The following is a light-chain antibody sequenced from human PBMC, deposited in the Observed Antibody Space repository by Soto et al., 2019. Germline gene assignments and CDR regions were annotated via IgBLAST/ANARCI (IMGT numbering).Light chain of an antibody. Sequence: QSALTQPASVSGSPGQSITISCTGTSSDVGSYNYVSWYQQNPGKAPKLIIHDVSNRPSGVSNRFSGSKSGNTASLTISGLQAEDEANYYCSSYTSTNTLLFGGGTKLTVL. J-gene: IGLJ2*01. CDR1: SSDVGSYNY. CDR2: DVS. CDR3: SSYTSTNTLL. V-gene: IGLV2-14*01.